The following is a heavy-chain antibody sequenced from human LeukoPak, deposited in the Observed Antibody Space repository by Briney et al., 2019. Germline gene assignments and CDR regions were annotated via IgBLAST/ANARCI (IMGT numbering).Heavy chain of an antibody. CDR3: ARDRNYLAPSYYYYGMDV. CDR2: ISSSGSYI. J-gene: IGHJ6*02. CDR1: GFTLSSYS. D-gene: IGHD3-10*01. Sequence: PGGSLRLSCAASGFTLSSYSMSWVRQAPGKGLEWVSSISSSGSYIYYGDSVKGRFIISRDNAKNSVYLQMNSRRAEDTAVYYCARDRNYLAPSYYYYGMDVWGQGTTVTVSS. V-gene: IGHV3-21*01.